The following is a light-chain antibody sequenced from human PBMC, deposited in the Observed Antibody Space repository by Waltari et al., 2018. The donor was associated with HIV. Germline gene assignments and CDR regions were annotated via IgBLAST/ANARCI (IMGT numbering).Light chain of an antibody. Sequence: EVVMMQSPATLSVSPGQRVTLSCRASQNVSSDLAWLQQRPGQAPRLLIYDAMTRAAGIPARISGRGSGTEFSLTISSLQSEDVAIYYCQQYNNWPPWTFGQGTK. CDR3: QQYNNWPPWT. V-gene: IGKV3D-15*01. CDR2: DAM. J-gene: IGKJ1*01. CDR1: QNVSSD.